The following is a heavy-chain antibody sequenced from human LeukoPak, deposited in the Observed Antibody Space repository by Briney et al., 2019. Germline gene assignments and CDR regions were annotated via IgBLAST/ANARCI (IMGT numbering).Heavy chain of an antibody. CDR3: AKRTFDYDFWSGFDY. CDR1: GFTFSSYA. Sequence: GGSLRLSCAASGFTFSSYAMSWVRQAPGKGLEWVSAISGSGGSTYYADSVRGRFTISRDNSKNTLYLQMNSLRAEDTAIYYCAKRTFDYDFWSGFDYWGQGTLVTVSS. V-gene: IGHV3-23*01. D-gene: IGHD3-3*01. J-gene: IGHJ4*02. CDR2: ISGSGGST.